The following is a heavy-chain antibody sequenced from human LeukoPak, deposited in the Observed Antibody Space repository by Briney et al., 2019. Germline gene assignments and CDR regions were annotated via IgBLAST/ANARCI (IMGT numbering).Heavy chain of an antibody. CDR1: GFSVSSSY. Sequence: GGSLRLSCEAYGFSVSSSYMNWVRQAPGKGLEWVSSISSSSSYIYYADSVKGRFTISRDNAKNSLYLQMNSLRAEDTAVYYCARDTLKGVEVLRFLEWLSPNFDYWGQGTLVTVSS. CDR2: ISSSSSYI. D-gene: IGHD3-3*01. V-gene: IGHV3-21*01. CDR3: ARDTLKGVEVLRFLEWLSPNFDY. J-gene: IGHJ4*02.